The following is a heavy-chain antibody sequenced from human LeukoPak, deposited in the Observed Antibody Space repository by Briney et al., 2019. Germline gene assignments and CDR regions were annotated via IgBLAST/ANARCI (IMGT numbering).Heavy chain of an antibody. J-gene: IGHJ4*02. Sequence: ASVKVSCKASGYTFTDSYIHWVRQAPGQGLEWMGWINPNSGDTTYAQNFQGRVAMTRDSSIITAYMELSRLTSDDTAVYYCAREGSVGAVDYWGQGTLVTVSS. CDR1: GYTFTDSY. V-gene: IGHV1-2*02. CDR2: INPNSGDT. CDR3: AREGSVGAVDY. D-gene: IGHD1-26*01.